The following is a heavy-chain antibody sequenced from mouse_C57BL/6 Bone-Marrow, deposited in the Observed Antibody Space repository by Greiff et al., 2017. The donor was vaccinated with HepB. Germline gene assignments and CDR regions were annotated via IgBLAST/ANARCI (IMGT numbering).Heavy chain of an antibody. J-gene: IGHJ2*01. CDR2: ISDGGSYT. D-gene: IGHD2-5*01. CDR3: ARDPYYSTYYFDY. Sequence: DVQLVESGGGLVKPGGSLKLSCAASGFTFSSYAMSWVRQTPEKRLEWVATISDGGSYTYYPDNVKGRFTISRDNAKNNLYLQMSHLKSEDTAMYYCARDPYYSTYYFDYWGQGTTLTVSS. V-gene: IGHV5-4*01. CDR1: GFTFSSYA.